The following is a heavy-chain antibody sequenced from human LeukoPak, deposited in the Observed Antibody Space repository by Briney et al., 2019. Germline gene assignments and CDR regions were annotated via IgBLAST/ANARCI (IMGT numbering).Heavy chain of an antibody. Sequence: GGSLRLSCAASGFTFSDYYMSWIRQAPGKGLKWVSYISSSGSTIYYADSVKGRFTFSRDNAKNSLYLQMNSLRAEDTAVYYCARAGYKSRGSSWTNWFDPWGQGTLVTVSS. V-gene: IGHV3-11*01. CDR1: GFTFSDYY. CDR3: ARAGYKSRGSSWTNWFDP. J-gene: IGHJ5*02. CDR2: ISSSGSTI. D-gene: IGHD6-13*01.